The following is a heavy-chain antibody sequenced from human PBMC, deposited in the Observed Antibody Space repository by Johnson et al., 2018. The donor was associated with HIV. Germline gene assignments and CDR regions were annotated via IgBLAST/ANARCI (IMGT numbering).Heavy chain of an antibody. J-gene: IGHJ3*02. V-gene: IGHV3-15*01. CDR3: TTDVLGVDAFDI. CDR2: IKSKTDGGTT. CDR1: GFTFSNAW. Sequence: VQLVESGGGLVKPGGSLRLSCAASGFTFSNAWMSWVRQAPGKGLEWVGRIKSKTDGGTTDYAAPVKGRFTISRDDSKNTLYLQMNSLKTEDTAVYYCTTDVLGVDAFDIWGQGTMVPVSS. D-gene: IGHD4/OR15-4a*01.